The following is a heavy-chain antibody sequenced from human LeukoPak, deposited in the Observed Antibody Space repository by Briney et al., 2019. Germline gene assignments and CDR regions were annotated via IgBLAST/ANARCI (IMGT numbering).Heavy chain of an antibody. CDR3: ARDGDLAAANRGRYGPRYFDY. CDR1: GYTFTGYY. CDR2: INPNSGGT. J-gene: IGHJ4*02. V-gene: IGHV1-2*02. Sequence: GASVKVSCKASGYTFTGYYMHWVRQAPGQGLEWMGWINPNSGGTNYAQKFQGRVTMARDTSISTAYMELSRLRSDDTAVYYCARDGDLAAANRGRYGPRYFDYWGQGILVTVSS. D-gene: IGHD6-13*01.